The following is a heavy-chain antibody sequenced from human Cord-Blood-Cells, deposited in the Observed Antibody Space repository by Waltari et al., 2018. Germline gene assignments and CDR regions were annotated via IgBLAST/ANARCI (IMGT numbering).Heavy chain of an antibody. D-gene: IGHD1-7*01. Sequence: VQLQQWGAGLLKPSETLSPTCAVYGWSSSGSSWSWIRQPPGKGLEWIGEINHSGSTNYNPSLKSRVTISVDTSKNQFSLKLSSVTAADTAVYYCARGWTGTYAFDIWGQGTMVTDSS. J-gene: IGHJ3*02. V-gene: IGHV4-34*01. CDR3: ARGWTGTYAFDI. CDR1: GWSSSGSS. CDR2: INHSGST.